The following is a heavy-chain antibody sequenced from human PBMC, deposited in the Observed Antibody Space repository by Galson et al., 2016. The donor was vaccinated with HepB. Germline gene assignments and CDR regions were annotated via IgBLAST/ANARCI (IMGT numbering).Heavy chain of an antibody. CDR2: ISPYNGNT. V-gene: IGHV1-18*01. D-gene: IGHD1-26*01. J-gene: IGHJ4*02. Sequence: SVKVSCKASGYTSTNYGITWVRQAPGQGLERMGWISPYNGNTNYAQKLQGRVTMTTDTSTNTAYMELRSLRSDDTAVYYCARDRSSRWELPRGFDYWGQGTLVTVSS. CDR3: ARDRSSRWELPRGFDY. CDR1: GYTSTNYG.